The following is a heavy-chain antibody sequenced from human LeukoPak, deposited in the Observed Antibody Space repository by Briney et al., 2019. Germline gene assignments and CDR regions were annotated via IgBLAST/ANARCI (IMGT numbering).Heavy chain of an antibody. CDR1: GFTVSSNY. D-gene: IGHD3-22*01. CDR2: IYSGDST. J-gene: IGHJ3*02. V-gene: IGHV3-66*02. Sequence: GGSLRLSCAASGFTVSSNYMSWVRQAPGKGLEWVSVIYSGDSTYYADSVKGRFTISRDNSKNTLYLQMNSLRAEDTAVYYCARARPYYYDSSGYSETYAFDIWGQGTMVTVSS. CDR3: ARARPYYYDSSGYSETYAFDI.